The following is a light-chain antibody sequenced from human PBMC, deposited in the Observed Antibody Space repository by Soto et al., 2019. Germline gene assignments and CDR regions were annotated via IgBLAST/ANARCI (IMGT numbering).Light chain of an antibody. CDR2: GAS. V-gene: IGKV3-20*01. CDR3: LLYFSPDRYT. CDR1: QSVTSSH. Sequence: EIGLTQTPGTLSLSPGERATPSCRASQSVTSSHLAWYQQKPGQAPGLLIYGASTRATGIPDRFSGSGSDTDFSLTIRRLDPEDFAMYYCLLYFSPDRYTFGPGTKVQIK. J-gene: IGKJ2*01.